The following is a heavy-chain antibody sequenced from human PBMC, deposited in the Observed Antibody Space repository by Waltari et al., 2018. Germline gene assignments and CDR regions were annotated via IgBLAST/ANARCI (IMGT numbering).Heavy chain of an antibody. CDR1: GGTFATYA. D-gene: IGHD1-1*01. Sequence: QVQLVQSGAEAKKPGSSVKASCKASGGTFATYASSWVREAPGQGVEWMGGIIPMFNTSNYAQKFKDRVTITKDESTTTAFMELSGLRFDDTAIYYCARTLPPDNKSWHYYFGMDVWGQGTTVTVSS. CDR3: ARTLPPDNKSWHYYFGMDV. J-gene: IGHJ6*02. CDR2: IIPMFNTS. V-gene: IGHV1-69*05.